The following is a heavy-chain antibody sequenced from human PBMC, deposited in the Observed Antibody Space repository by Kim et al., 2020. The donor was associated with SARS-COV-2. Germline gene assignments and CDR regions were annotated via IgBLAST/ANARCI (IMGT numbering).Heavy chain of an antibody. J-gene: IGHJ6*02. Sequence: ASVKVSCKASGYTFTSYYMHWVRQAPGQGLEWMGIINPSGGSTSYAQKFQGRVTMTRDTSTSTVYMELSSLRSEDTAVYYCAREGCGGDCYAQRVDYYYYYGMDVWGQGTTVTVSS. CDR1: GYTFTSYY. CDR3: AREGCGGDCYAQRVDYYYYYGMDV. D-gene: IGHD2-21*01. V-gene: IGHV1-46*01. CDR2: INPSGGST.